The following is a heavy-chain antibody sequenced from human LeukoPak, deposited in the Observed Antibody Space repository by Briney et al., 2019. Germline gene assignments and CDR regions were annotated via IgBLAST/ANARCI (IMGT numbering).Heavy chain of an antibody. D-gene: IGHD5-12*01. J-gene: IGHJ4*02. CDR2: IYYSGST. CDR1: GGSISSYY. CDR3: ASGRGGATMLDFDY. V-gene: IGHV4-59*01. Sequence: SETLSLTCTVSGGSISSYYWSWIRQPPGKGLEWIGYIYYSGSTNYNPSLKSRVTISVDTSKNQFSLKLSSVTAADTAVYYCASGRGGATMLDFDYWGQGTLVTVSS.